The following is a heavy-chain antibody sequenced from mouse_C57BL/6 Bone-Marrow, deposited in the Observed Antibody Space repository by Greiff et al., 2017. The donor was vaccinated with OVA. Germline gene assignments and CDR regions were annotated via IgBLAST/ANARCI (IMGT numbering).Heavy chain of an antibody. CDR1: GYTFTSYW. CDR3: AGYYYGRGDY. J-gene: IGHJ2*01. Sequence: QVQLQQPGAELVKPGASVKLSCKASGYTFTSYWMHWVKQRPGQGLEWIGMIHPNSGSTNYNEKFKSKATLTVDKSSSTAYMQLSSLTSEDSSVYYCAGYYYGRGDYWGQGTTLTVSS. CDR2: IHPNSGST. D-gene: IGHD1-1*01. V-gene: IGHV1-64*01.